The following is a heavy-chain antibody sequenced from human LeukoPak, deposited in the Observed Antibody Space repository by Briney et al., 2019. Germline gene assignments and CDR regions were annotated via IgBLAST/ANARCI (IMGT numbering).Heavy chain of an antibody. CDR2: IHPGDSDP. CDR3: ARLKGAAGYCSGGSCLHNWFDP. Sequence: GESLKISCRASGYIFTSYWLGWVRQTPDKGLEWVGIIHPGDSDPRYSPSFQGQVTISADKSISTAYLQWSSLKASDTAMYYCARLKGAAGYCSGGSCLHNWFDPWGQGTLVTVSS. J-gene: IGHJ5*02. V-gene: IGHV5-51*01. CDR1: GYIFTSYW. D-gene: IGHD2-15*01.